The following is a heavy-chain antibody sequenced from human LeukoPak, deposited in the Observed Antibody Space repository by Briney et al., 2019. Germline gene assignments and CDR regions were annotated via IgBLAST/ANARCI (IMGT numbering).Heavy chain of an antibody. Sequence: GGSLRLSCSASGFTFSSFAMFWVRQAPGKGLEYVSGISSDGGRTNYADSVKARFTISRDNSKVTLYLQMTSLRPEDTAIYYCVKDPSGNYFYFDYWGQGTLVTVPS. CDR1: GFTFSSFA. CDR3: VKDPSGNYFYFDY. D-gene: IGHD1-26*01. CDR2: ISSDGGRT. J-gene: IGHJ4*02. V-gene: IGHV3-64D*09.